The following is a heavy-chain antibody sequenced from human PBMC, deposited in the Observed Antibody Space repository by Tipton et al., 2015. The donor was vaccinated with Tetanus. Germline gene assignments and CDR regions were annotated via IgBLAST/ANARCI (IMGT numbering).Heavy chain of an antibody. V-gene: IGHV3-23*01. CDR3: AKGHTGGYFDY. D-gene: IGHD2-8*02. Sequence: SLRLSCAASGLTFSSFAMYWVRQAPGRGLEWVSTITVSGDTTYYADSVKGRFNISRDNSKNTLYLQMNSLRAEDTAVYFCAKGHTGGYFDYWGRGTLVTVSS. CDR2: ITVSGDTT. CDR1: GLTFSSFA. J-gene: IGHJ4*02.